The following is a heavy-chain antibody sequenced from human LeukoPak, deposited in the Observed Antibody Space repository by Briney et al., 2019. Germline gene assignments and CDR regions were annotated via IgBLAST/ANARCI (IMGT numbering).Heavy chain of an antibody. Sequence: ASVKVSCKASGYTFTGYYLHWVRQAPGQGLEWMGIINPSGGSTSYAQKFQGRVTMTRDTSISTAYMELSRLRSDDTAVYYCARGRLRYFDWPYDAFDIWGQGTMVTVSS. CDR1: GYTFTGYY. V-gene: IGHV1-46*01. CDR3: ARGRLRYFDWPYDAFDI. J-gene: IGHJ3*02. CDR2: INPSGGST. D-gene: IGHD3-9*01.